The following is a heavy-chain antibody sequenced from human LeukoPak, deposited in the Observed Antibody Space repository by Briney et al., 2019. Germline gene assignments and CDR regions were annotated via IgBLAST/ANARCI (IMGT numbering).Heavy chain of an antibody. J-gene: IGHJ6*04. D-gene: IGHD2-2*01. Sequence: GGSLRLSCAASGFTFSSYSMNWVRQAPGKGLEWVSYISSSSSTISYADSVKGRFTISRDNAKNSLYLQMNSLRAEDTAVYYCARGEWDIVVVPAVDVWGKGTTVTVSS. CDR1: GFTFSSYS. CDR2: ISSSSSTI. CDR3: ARGEWDIVVVPAVDV. V-gene: IGHV3-48*01.